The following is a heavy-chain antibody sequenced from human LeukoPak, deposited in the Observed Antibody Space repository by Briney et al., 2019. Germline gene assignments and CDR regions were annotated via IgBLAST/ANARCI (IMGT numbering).Heavy chain of an antibody. J-gene: IGHJ4*02. D-gene: IGHD4-17*01. CDR1: GYTFTSYG. CDR3: ARLGDYGETFDY. V-gene: IGHV1-18*01. Sequence: ASVTVSCKASGYTFTSYGISWVRQAPGQGLEWMGWISAYNGNTNYAQKLQGRVTITRDTSASTAYMELSSLRSEDTAVYYCARLGDYGETFDYWGQGTLVTVSS. CDR2: ISAYNGNT.